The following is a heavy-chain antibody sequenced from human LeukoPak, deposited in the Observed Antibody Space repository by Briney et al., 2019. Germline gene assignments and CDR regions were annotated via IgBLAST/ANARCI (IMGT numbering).Heavy chain of an antibody. CDR1: GFTFRSHG. V-gene: IGHV3-33*06. Sequence: PGGSLRLFCSASGFTFRSHGNHWVRQAPGKGLEWVAVIWYDGSNKYYADSVKGRFTISRANSKNTLYLQMNSLRAEDTAVYYCAKEGIYCSGGSCYFDYWGQGTLVTVSS. CDR2: IWYDGSNK. D-gene: IGHD2-15*01. J-gene: IGHJ4*02. CDR3: AKEGIYCSGGSCYFDY.